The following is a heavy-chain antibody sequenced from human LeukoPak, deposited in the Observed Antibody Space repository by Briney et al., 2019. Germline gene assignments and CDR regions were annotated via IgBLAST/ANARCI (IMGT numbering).Heavy chain of an antibody. V-gene: IGHV4-34*01. Sequence: SETLSLTCAVYGGSFSGYYWSWIRQPPGKGLEWIGEINHSGSTNYNPSLKSRVTISVDTSKNQFSLKLSSVTAADTAVYYCARRTQYYYDSSGYSYYFDCWGQGTLVTVSS. CDR3: ARRTQYYYDSSGYSYYFDC. CDR1: GGSFSGYY. J-gene: IGHJ4*02. D-gene: IGHD3-22*01. CDR2: INHSGST.